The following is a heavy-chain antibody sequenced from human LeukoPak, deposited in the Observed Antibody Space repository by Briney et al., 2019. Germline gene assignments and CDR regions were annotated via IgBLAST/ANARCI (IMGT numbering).Heavy chain of an antibody. Sequence: GGSLRLSCAASGFTFSSYGMGWVRQAPGKGLEWVSAISGSGGSTYYADSVKGWFTISRDNSKNTLYLQINSLRAEDTAVYYCAKGGTVSLIRFDPWGQGTLVTVSS. CDR3: AKGGTVSLIRFDP. D-gene: IGHD4-17*01. CDR1: GFTFSSYG. CDR2: ISGSGGST. J-gene: IGHJ5*02. V-gene: IGHV3-23*01.